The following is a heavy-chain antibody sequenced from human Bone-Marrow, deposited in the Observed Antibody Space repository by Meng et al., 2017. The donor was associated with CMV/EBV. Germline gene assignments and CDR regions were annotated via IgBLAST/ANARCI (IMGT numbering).Heavy chain of an antibody. CDR3: TYYAFSSGYPSHYFGFDV. D-gene: IGHD3-3*01. V-gene: IGHV3-7*03. J-gene: IGHJ6*02. Sequence: GESLKISCAASGFTFDDYGMSWVRPAPGKGLEWVANIKQDGSEKYYVDSVKGRFTISRDNAKNSLYLQMNSLRAEDTAIYYCTYYAFSSGYPSHYFGFDVWGQGTTVTVSS. CDR2: IKQDGSEK. CDR1: GFTFDDYG.